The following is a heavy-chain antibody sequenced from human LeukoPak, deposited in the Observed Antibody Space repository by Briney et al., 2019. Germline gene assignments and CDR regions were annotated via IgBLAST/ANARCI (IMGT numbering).Heavy chain of an antibody. Sequence: GGSLRLSCAASGFTFSSYEMNWVRQAPGKGLEWVSYISSSGSTIYYADSVKGRFTISRDNAKNSLYPQMNSLRAEDTAVYYCARGPYYYDSRPSYFDYWGQGTLVTVSS. CDR1: GFTFSSYE. J-gene: IGHJ4*02. V-gene: IGHV3-48*03. D-gene: IGHD3-22*01. CDR3: ARGPYYYDSRPSYFDY. CDR2: ISSSGSTI.